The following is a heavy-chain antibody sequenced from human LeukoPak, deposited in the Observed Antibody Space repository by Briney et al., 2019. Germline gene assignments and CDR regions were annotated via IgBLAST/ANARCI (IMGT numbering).Heavy chain of an antibody. D-gene: IGHD1-26*01. CDR3: AKKYSGSYHFDY. CDR2: VSGSGVST. Sequence: GGSLRLSCAASGFTFINYAMTWVRQAPGKGLEWVSAVSGSGVSTYYADSVKGRFTISRDSSKNTLFPQMNSLRAEDTAVYYCAKKYSGSYHFDYWGQGTLVTVSS. J-gene: IGHJ4*02. V-gene: IGHV3-23*01. CDR1: GFTFINYA.